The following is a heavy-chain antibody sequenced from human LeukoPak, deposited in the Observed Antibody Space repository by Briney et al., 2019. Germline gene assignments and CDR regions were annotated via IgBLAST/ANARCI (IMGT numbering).Heavy chain of an antibody. V-gene: IGHV3-21*01. CDR3: ASLHGDYVY. D-gene: IGHD4-17*01. CDR1: GFSISTYS. J-gene: IGHJ4*02. Sequence: PGGSLGLSCASSGFSISTYSMNWVRQAPGKGLEWVSCISSSSSDMYYADSVKGRFTISRDNAKSSLYLQMNSLRVEDTAVYYCASLHGDYVYWGQGTLVTVSS. CDR2: ISSSSSDM.